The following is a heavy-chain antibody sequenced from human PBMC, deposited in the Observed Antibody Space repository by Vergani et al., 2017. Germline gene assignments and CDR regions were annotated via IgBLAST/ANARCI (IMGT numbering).Heavy chain of an antibody. J-gene: IGHJ5*02. CDR3: AHQYSSSWFDP. V-gene: IGHV2-5*08. Sequence: QESGPGLVKPSETLSLTCTVSGGSISSYYWSWTRQPPGKALEWLALIYLDDDKRYSPSLKSRITITKDTAKNQVVLTMTSMDPVVTATYYCAHQYSSSWFDPWGQGTLVTVSS. D-gene: IGHD6-13*01. CDR2: IYLDDDK. CDR1: GGSISSYYW.